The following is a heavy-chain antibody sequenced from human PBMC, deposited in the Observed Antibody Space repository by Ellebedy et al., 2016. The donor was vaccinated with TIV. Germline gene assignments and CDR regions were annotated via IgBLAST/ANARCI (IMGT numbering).Heavy chain of an antibody. CDR2: SNHNGNT. V-gene: IGHV4-34*01. CDR1: GGSFSGYF. CDR3: TREGYSGYAAGIDY. D-gene: IGHD5-12*01. J-gene: IGHJ4*02. Sequence: GSLRLXCGVYGGSFSGYFWSWIRQAPGKGLEWIGESNHNGNTNYNPSLKSRVTISVDTSKNQFSLKLSSVTAADTAVYYCTREGYSGYAAGIDYWGQGSLVTVSS.